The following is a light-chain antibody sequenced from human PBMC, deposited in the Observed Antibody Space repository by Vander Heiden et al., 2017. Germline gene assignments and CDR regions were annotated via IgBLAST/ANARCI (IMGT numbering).Light chain of an antibody. Sequence: DIQMTQSPSSLSASVGDRVTITCRASQNIGIYLNWYQQKPGKAPKLLMYAVSSLQRGVPSRFSGSGSGTDFSLTISGLQSEDFATYYCQQSNNTPRTFGGGTKVEIK. CDR1: QNIGIY. CDR3: QQSNNTPRT. J-gene: IGKJ4*01. CDR2: AVS. V-gene: IGKV1-39*01.